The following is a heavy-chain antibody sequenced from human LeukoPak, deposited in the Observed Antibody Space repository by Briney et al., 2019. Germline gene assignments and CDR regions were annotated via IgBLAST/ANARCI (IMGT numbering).Heavy chain of an antibody. CDR3: ARSFDCSSTSCFPDY. CDR2: INPNSGGT. D-gene: IGHD2-2*01. J-gene: IGHJ4*02. V-gene: IGHV1-2*02. Sequence: ASVKVSCKASGYTFTSYGISWVRQAPGQGLEWMGWINPNSGGTNYAQKFQGRVTMTRDTSISTAYMEPSRLRSDDTAAYYCARSFDCSSTSCFPDYWGQGTLVTVSS. CDR1: GYTFTSYG.